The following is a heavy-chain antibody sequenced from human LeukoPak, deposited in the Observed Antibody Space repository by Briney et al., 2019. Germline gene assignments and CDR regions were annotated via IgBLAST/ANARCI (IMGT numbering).Heavy chain of an antibody. J-gene: IGHJ3*02. D-gene: IGHD3-22*01. Sequence: PSETLSLTCSVSGDSMSSYYWSWIRQPPGKGLEWIGYIYYNGNTNYNPSLKNRVTITVDRSKNEFSLKLNSVTAADTAVYFCARGGSSSSGYAGDGFDIWGQGTMVTVSS. CDR1: GDSMSSYY. CDR2: IYYNGNT. CDR3: ARGGSSSSGYAGDGFDI. V-gene: IGHV4-59*01.